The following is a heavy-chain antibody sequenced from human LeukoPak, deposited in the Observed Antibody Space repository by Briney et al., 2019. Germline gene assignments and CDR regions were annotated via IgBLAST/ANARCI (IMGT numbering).Heavy chain of an antibody. V-gene: IGHV1-8*03. J-gene: IGHJ4*02. CDR1: GYTFTSYD. CDR2: MNPNSGNT. Sequence: ASVKVSCKASGYTFTSYDINWVRQATGQGLEWMGWMNPNSGNTGYAQKFQGRVTITRNTSISTAYMELSSLRSDDTAVYYCAREVLWFGEPKGDYWGQGTLVTVSS. D-gene: IGHD3-10*01. CDR3: AREVLWFGEPKGDY.